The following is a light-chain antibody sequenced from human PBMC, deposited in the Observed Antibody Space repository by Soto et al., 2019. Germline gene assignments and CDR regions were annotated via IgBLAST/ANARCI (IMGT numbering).Light chain of an antibody. CDR2: AAS. Sequence: DVQITQSPSSLSASVGDRVTITCRASQGISNYLAWYQQKPGKVPKLLIYAASTLQSGVPSRFSGSGSGTDFTLTITSLHPEDVSTYYCQKYNGAPWTFGQGTKVEIK. V-gene: IGKV1-27*01. J-gene: IGKJ1*01. CDR3: QKYNGAPWT. CDR1: QGISNY.